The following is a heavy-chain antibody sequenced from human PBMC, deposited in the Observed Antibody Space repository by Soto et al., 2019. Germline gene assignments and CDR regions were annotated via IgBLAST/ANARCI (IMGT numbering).Heavy chain of an antibody. J-gene: IGHJ5*02. D-gene: IGHD1-26*01. Sequence: QLQLQESGSGLVKPSQTLSLTCTVSGGSVSSSNYSWSWIRQPPGKGLEWIGYIYHSGSTYYNPSLESRVTISIDRSKNQFSLKLSSVTAADTAVYYCARGQRREDWFDPWGQGTLVTGSS. CDR3: ARGQRREDWFDP. CDR2: IYHSGST. CDR1: GGSVSSSNYS. V-gene: IGHV4-30-2*01.